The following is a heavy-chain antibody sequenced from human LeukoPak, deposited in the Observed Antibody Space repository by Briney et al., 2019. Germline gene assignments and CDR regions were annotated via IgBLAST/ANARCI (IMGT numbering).Heavy chain of an antibody. Sequence: GGSLRLSCAASGFTFSSYWMHWVRQAPGKGLGWVSRINSDGRSTTYADSVKGGFTISRENAKKTLYLQMNSLRAGDTAVYYCARDRCSGGSCYSGNNWFDPCGQGTLVTVSS. D-gene: IGHD2-15*01. CDR2: INSDGRST. J-gene: IGHJ5*02. CDR3: ARDRCSGGSCYSGNNWFDP. V-gene: IGHV3-74*01. CDR1: GFTFSSYW.